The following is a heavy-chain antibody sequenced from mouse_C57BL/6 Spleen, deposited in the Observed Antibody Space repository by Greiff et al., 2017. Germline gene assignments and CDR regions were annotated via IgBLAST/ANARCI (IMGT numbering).Heavy chain of an antibody. Sequence: EVQLVESGPGLVKPSQSLSLTCSVTGYSITSGYYWNWIRQFPGNKLEWMGYISYDGSNNYNPSLKNRISITRDTSKNQFFLKLNSVTTEDTATYYCANYDGYYYAMDYWGQGTSVTVSS. CDR3: ANYDGYYYAMDY. CDR1: GYSITSGYY. J-gene: IGHJ4*01. V-gene: IGHV3-6*01. CDR2: ISYDGSN. D-gene: IGHD2-3*01.